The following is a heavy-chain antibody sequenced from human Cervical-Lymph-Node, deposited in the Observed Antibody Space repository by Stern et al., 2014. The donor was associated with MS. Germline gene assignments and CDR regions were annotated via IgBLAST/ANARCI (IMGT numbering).Heavy chain of an antibody. Sequence: VQLGESGAEVKKPGASVKVSCKASGYTFTSYGISWVRQAPGQGLEWMGWISAYNGNTNYAQKLQGRVTMTTDTSTSTAYMELRSLRSDDTAVYYCARVPYYDSSGYYYVIRTAAGHFDYWGQGTLVTVSS. CDR3: ARVPYYDSSGYYYVIRTAAGHFDY. D-gene: IGHD3-22*01. J-gene: IGHJ4*02. V-gene: IGHV1-18*01. CDR1: GYTFTSYG. CDR2: ISAYNGNT.